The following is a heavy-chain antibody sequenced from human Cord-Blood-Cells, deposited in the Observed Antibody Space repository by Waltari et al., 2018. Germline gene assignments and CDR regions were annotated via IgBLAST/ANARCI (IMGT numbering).Heavy chain of an antibody. CDR2: ISSSSSTI. CDR1: GFTFSSYS. D-gene: IGHD2-8*01. V-gene: IGHV3-48*02. J-gene: IGHJ3*02. CDR3: ARDICTNGVCYDAFDI. Sequence: ESGGGLVQPGGSLRLSCAASGFTFSSYSMNWVRQAPGKGLEWVSYISSSSSTIYYADSVKGRFTISRDNAKNSLYLQMNSLRDEDTAVYYCARDICTNGVCYDAFDIWGQGTMVTVSS.